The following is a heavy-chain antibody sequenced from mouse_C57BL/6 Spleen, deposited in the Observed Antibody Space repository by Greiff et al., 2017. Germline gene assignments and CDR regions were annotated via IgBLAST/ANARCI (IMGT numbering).Heavy chain of an antibody. Sequence: QVQLQQPGPELVKPGASVKISCKASGYAFSSSWMNWVKQRPGKGLEWIGRIYPGDGDTNYNGKFKGKATLTADKSSSTAYMHLSSLTSADSAVYFCASDTTVVGYFDVWGTGTTVTVSS. D-gene: IGHD1-1*01. CDR1: GYAFSSSW. J-gene: IGHJ1*03. V-gene: IGHV1-82*01. CDR2: IYPGDGDT. CDR3: ASDTTVVGYFDV.